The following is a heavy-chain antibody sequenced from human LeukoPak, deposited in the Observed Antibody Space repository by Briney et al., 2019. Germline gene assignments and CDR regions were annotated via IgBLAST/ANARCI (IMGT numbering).Heavy chain of an antibody. CDR1: GFTVSSNY. V-gene: IGHV3-66*02. CDR3: AGGFTMIVVVPKRGAFDI. Sequence: GGSLRLSCAASGFTVSSNYMSWVRQAPGKGLEWVSVIYSGGSTYYADSVKGRFTISRDNSKNTLYLQMNSLRAEDTAVYYCAGGFTMIVVVPKRGAFDIWGQGTMVTVSS. D-gene: IGHD3-22*01. CDR2: IYSGGST. J-gene: IGHJ3*02.